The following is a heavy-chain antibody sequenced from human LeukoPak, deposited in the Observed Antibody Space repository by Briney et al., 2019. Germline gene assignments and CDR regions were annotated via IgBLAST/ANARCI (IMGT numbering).Heavy chain of an antibody. CDR1: GYTFTSYD. CDR3: ARDRSSWYGMDV. J-gene: IGHJ6*02. Sequence: ASVKVSCKASGYTFTSYDINWVRQATGQGLEWMGWMNPNSGNTGYAQKFQGRVSMTRNTSISTAYMELSSLRSEDTAVYYCARDRSSWYGMDVWGQGTTVTVSS. D-gene: IGHD6-13*01. CDR2: MNPNSGNT. V-gene: IGHV1-8*01.